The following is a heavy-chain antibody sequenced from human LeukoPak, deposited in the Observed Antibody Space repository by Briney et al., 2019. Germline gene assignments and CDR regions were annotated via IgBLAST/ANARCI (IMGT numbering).Heavy chain of an antibody. CDR3: TRAEYDYVWGNYLSDDY. V-gene: IGHV3-73*01. CDR1: GFTFSDSA. CDR2: IRSKVNSYAT. D-gene: IGHD3-16*01. Sequence: GGSLKLSCAASGFTFSDSAIHWVRQASGNGLEWLGHIRSKVNSYATAYAASVKGRFTFSRDDSKNTAYLQMNSLKTEDTAVYYCTRAEYDYVWGNYLSDDYWGQGTLVTVSS. J-gene: IGHJ4*02.